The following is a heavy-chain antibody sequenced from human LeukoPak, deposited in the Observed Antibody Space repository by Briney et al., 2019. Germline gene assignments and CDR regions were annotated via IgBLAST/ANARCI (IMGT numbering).Heavy chain of an antibody. Sequence: ASVKVSCKASGYTFTSYGISWVRQAPGQGLEWMGWISAYNGNTNYAQKLQGRDTMTTDTSTSTAYMELRSLRSDDTAVYYCARGVIDWLLSSYYGMDVWGQGTTVTVSS. J-gene: IGHJ6*02. CDR2: ISAYNGNT. V-gene: IGHV1-18*01. D-gene: IGHD3-9*01. CDR1: GYTFTSYG. CDR3: ARGVIDWLLSSYYGMDV.